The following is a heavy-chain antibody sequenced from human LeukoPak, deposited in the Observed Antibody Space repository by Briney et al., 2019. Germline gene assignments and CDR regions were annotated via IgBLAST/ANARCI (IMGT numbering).Heavy chain of an antibody. CDR3: ARHSWDSSGYYDYYYGMDV. J-gene: IGHJ6*02. D-gene: IGHD3-22*01. Sequence: GESLKIPWKGSEYSFISYSIAWLPKIPGKGLEWMGIIYPGDSDTRYSPSFQGQVTISADKSISTAYLQWSSLKASDTAMYYCARHSWDSSGYYDYYYGMDVWGQGTTVIVSS. V-gene: IGHV5-51*01. CDR2: IYPGDSDT. CDR1: EYSFISYS.